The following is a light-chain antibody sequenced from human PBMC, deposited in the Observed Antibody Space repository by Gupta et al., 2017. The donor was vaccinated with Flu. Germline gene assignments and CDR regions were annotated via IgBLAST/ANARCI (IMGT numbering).Light chain of an antibody. CDR3: QAWDSSTGV. Sequence: SPGQTASIPCSGDKLGDKYACWYQQKPGQSPVLVIYQASKRPSGIPERFSGSNSGNTATLTISGTQAMDEADYYCQAWDSSTGVFGGGTKLTVL. CDR2: QAS. CDR1: KLGDKY. V-gene: IGLV3-1*01. J-gene: IGLJ3*02.